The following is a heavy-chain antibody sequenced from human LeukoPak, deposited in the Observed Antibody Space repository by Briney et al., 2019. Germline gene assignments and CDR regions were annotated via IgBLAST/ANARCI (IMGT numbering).Heavy chain of an antibody. CDR1: GYTFTSYN. Sequence: ASVKVSCKASGYTFTSYNINWFRQAPGRGFEWLGFVSPHNGDTGYTQNFQGRVTMTRDTSINTAYMELSGLRSEDTAVYYCVRHYYDYVAFDIWGQGTMVSVSS. CDR3: VRHYYDYVAFDI. D-gene: IGHD3-22*01. V-gene: IGHV1-8*01. CDR2: VSPHNGDT. J-gene: IGHJ3*02.